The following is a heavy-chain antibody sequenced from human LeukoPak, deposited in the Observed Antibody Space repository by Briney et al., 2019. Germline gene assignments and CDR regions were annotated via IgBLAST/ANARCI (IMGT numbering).Heavy chain of an antibody. V-gene: IGHV3-30*18. CDR1: GVTFRGDG. D-gene: IGHD6-13*01. CDR3: AKDDSSSWTPFDY. Sequence: GRSLRLSCAASGVTFRGDGMHWVGKAPGKGLEGVGVISYEGSNKYYADSVKGRFTISRDNSKNTLYRQMNSLRGKDPAVYYCAKDDSSSWTPFDYWGQGTLVTVSS. J-gene: IGHJ4*02. CDR2: ISYEGSNK.